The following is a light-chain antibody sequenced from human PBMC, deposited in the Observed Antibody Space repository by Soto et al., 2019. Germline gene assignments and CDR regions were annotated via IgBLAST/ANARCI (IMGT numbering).Light chain of an antibody. CDR2: DAS. CDR3: QEYNNWHPIT. Sequence: EIVTTQSPATLSVSPGERATLSCRASQSVNSRLAWYQQKPGQTPRLLIYDASTRATGIPTRFSGSGSGTDFTLTITSLQSEDFAVYYCQEYNNWHPITFGGGTKVDIK. J-gene: IGKJ4*01. V-gene: IGKV3-15*01. CDR1: QSVNSR.